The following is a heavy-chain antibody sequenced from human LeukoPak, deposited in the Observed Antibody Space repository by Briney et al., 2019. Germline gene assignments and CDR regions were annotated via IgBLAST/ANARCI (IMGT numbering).Heavy chain of an antibody. CDR1: GFTFSSYS. J-gene: IGHJ4*02. D-gene: IGHD4-17*01. CDR3: ARVKRDYALDY. CDR2: ISSSSSYI. V-gene: IGHV3-21*01. Sequence: GGSLRLSCAASGFTFSSYSMNWVRQAPGKGLEWVSSISSSSSYIYYADSVKGQFTISRDNAKNSLYLQMNSLRAEDTAVYYCARVKRDYALDYWGQGTLVTVSS.